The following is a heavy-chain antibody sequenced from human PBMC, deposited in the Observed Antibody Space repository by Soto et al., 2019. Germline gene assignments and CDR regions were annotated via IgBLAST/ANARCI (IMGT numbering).Heavy chain of an antibody. V-gene: IGHV3-74*01. CDR1: GFPFTNYW. J-gene: IGHJ4*02. CDR3: ACWGHIVPVAPSDFDR. Sequence: QVVESGGGLVPPGGSLRLSCAASGFPFTNYWMNWVRQTPGKGLMWFSRISPDGSDVGYADSVEGRFTVSRDNAKNALYLQMHSLRAEDKAMYYCACWGHIVPVAPSDFDRWGQGTLVTVSS. D-gene: IGHD2-8*02. CDR2: ISPDGSDV.